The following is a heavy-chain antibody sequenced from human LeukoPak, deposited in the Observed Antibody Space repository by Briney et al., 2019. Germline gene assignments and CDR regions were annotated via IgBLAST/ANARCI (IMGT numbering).Heavy chain of an antibody. J-gene: IGHJ5*02. V-gene: IGHV1-18*01. D-gene: IGHD3-10*01. CDR2: ISAYNGNT. CDR3: ARKRGYGSGSYPIHNWFDP. Sequence: ASVKVSCKASGYTFTSYGISWVRQAPGQGLEWMGWISAYNGNTNYPQKLQGRVTMTTDTSTSTAYMELRSLRSDDTAVYYCARKRGYGSGSYPIHNWFDPWGQGTLVTVSS. CDR1: GYTFTSYG.